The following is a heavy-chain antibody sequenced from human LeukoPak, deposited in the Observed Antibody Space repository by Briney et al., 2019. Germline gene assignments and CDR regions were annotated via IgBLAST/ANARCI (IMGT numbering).Heavy chain of an antibody. CDR1: GFTLFDYW. V-gene: IGHV3-74*01. D-gene: IGHD1-1*01. J-gene: IGHJ4*02. Sequence: GGSLRLSCTASGFTLFDYWMHWVRQAPGKGLVWVSRMNSDGSSTSYADSVKGRFTISRDNAKNTLYLQMNSLRAEETAVYYCVRALSGIDDYWGQGTLVTVSS. CDR3: VRALSGIDDY. CDR2: MNSDGSST.